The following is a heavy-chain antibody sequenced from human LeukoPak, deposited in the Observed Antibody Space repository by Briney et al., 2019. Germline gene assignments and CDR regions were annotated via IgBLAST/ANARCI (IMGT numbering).Heavy chain of an antibody. CDR3: ARVLMYYYYMDV. CDR2: IYYIGST. V-gene: IGHV4-59*01. Sequence: PSETLSLTCTVSGGSITPYFWSWIRQPPGKGLECIGYIYYIGSTNYSPSLKSRVTISVDTSKNDFSLKLSSVTAADPAEYYCARVLMYYYYMDVWGKGTTVTVSS. CDR1: GGSITPYF. J-gene: IGHJ6*03. D-gene: IGHD3-16*01.